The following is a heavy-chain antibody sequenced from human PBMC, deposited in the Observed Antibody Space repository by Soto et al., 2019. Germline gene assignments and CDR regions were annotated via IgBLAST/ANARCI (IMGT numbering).Heavy chain of an antibody. Sequence: VQVVESGGGLVKPGGSLRLSCAASGFTFSDYYMGWVRQAPGKGLEWVAYISQSSTAIYNADSVRGRFIISGDNAENSLYLQMNSLTAEDTAMYYCARWSSAFDYWGQGTLVTVSS. V-gene: IGHV3-11*01. CDR3: ARWSSAFDY. CDR2: ISQSSTAI. CDR1: GFTFSDYY. J-gene: IGHJ4*02.